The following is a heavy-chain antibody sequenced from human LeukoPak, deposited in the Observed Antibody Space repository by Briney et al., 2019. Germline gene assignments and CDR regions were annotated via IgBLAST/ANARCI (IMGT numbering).Heavy chain of an antibody. V-gene: IGHV3-23*01. J-gene: IGHJ6*02. CDR3: AKGIKGSYCNGDCYLTYYYYGLDV. D-gene: IGHD2-21*02. CDR2: IGAGGSKT. Sequence: GGSLRLSCAASGLTFSSFAMSWVRQAPGKGLEWVSIIGAGGSKTYYADSVKGRFTISRDNSKNTLYLQMNSLRAEDTAVYYCAKGIKGSYCNGDCYLTYYYYGLDVWGQGTTVTVSS. CDR1: GLTFSSFA.